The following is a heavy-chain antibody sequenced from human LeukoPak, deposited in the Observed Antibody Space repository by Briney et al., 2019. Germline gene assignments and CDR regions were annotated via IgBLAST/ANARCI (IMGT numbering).Heavy chain of an antibody. J-gene: IGHJ5*02. D-gene: IGHD3-16*02. Sequence: GGSLRLSCAASGFTFSSYKMNWVRQAPGKGLEWVSYISSSGSTIYYADSVKGRFTISRDNAKNSLYLQMNSLRAEDTAVYYCARDSLPYDYVWGSYRFFDPWGQGTLVTVSS. CDR2: ISSSGSTI. CDR1: GFTFSSYK. V-gene: IGHV3-48*03. CDR3: ARDSLPYDYVWGSYRFFDP.